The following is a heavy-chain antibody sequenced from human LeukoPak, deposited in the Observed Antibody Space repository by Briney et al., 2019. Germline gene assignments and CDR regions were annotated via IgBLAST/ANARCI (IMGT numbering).Heavy chain of an antibody. V-gene: IGHV3-21*01. CDR2: ISSSSSYI. Sequence: PGGSLRLSCAASGFTFSSYSMNWVRQAPGKGLEWVSSISSSSSYIYYADSVKGRFTISRDNAKNSLYLQMNSLRAEDTAVYYCARGYTAYDSSGIWGQGTLVTVSS. CDR3: ARGYTAYDSSGI. J-gene: IGHJ4*02. D-gene: IGHD3-22*01. CDR1: GFTFSSYS.